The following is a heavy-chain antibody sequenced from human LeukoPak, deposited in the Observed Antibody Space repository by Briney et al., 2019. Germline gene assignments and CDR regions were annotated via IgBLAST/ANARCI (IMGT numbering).Heavy chain of an antibody. J-gene: IGHJ4*02. CDR1: GFTFSDYY. CDR2: ISGSGGST. Sequence: PGGSLRLSCAASGFTFSDYYMSWIRQAPGKGLEWVSAISGSGGSTYYADSVKGRFTISRDNSKNTLYLQMNSLRAEDTAVYYCARDLYCTNGVCYIEGYYFDYWGQGTLVTVSS. V-gene: IGHV3-23*01. CDR3: ARDLYCTNGVCYIEGYYFDY. D-gene: IGHD2-8*01.